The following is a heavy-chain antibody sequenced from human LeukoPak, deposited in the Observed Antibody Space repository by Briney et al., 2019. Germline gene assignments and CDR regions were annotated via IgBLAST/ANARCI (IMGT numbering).Heavy chain of an antibody. CDR3: TRGSGYSYGYRPPFYYYMDV. V-gene: IGHV3-23*01. D-gene: IGHD5-18*01. CDR1: GFTFNSDA. J-gene: IGHJ6*03. CDR2: ITDSGVDT. Sequence: GGSLRLSCAASGFTFNSDAMTWVRQAPEKGLEWVSSITDSGVDTYYADSVKGRFTISRDNSKNSLYLQMNSLRAEDTAVYYCTRGSGYSYGYRPPFYYYMDVWGKGTTVTVSS.